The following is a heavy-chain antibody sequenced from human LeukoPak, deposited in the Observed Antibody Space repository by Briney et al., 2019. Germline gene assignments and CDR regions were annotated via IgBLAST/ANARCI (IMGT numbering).Heavy chain of an antibody. J-gene: IGHJ6*02. CDR1: GYTFTGYY. Sequence: GASVKVSCKASGYTFTGYYMHWVRQAPGQGLEWMGWINPNSGGTNYAQKFQGRVTMTRDTSLSTAYMELSRLRSDDTAVYYCARELWFGESHYYGMDVWGQGTTVTVSS. CDR2: INPNSGGT. V-gene: IGHV1-2*02. D-gene: IGHD3-10*01. CDR3: ARELWFGESHYYGMDV.